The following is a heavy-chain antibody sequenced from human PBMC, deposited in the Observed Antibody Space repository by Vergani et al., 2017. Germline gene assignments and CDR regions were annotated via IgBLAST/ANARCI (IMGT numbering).Heavy chain of an antibody. CDR1: GFTFSSYG. J-gene: IGHJ4*02. CDR2: IRYDGSNK. CDR3: AKDTRRYFDWQTFDY. V-gene: IGHV3-30*02. Sequence: QVQLVESGGGVVQPGGSLRLSCAASGFTFSSYGMHWVRQAPGKGLEWVAFIRYDGSNKYYADSVKGRFTISRDNSKNTLYLQMNSLRAEDTAVYYCAKDTRRYFDWQTFDYWGQGTLVTVSS. D-gene: IGHD3-9*01.